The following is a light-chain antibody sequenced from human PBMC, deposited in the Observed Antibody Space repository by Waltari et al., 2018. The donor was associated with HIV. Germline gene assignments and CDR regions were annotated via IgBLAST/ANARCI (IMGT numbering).Light chain of an antibody. V-gene: IGLV1-40*01. J-gene: IGLJ3*02. CDR3: QAYDSSLSGWV. CDR1: GSNIGAGFD. CDR2: GNR. Sequence: QSVLTQPPSVSWAPGQRVTISCTGSGSNIGAGFDVHWYQQLPGTAPKLLIFGNRNRPAGVHDLFSGARSGTSASLAITGLHTEDEADYYCQAYDSSLSGWVFGGGTKLTVL.